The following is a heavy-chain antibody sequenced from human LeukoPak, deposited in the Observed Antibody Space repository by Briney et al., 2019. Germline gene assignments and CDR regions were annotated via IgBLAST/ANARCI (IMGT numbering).Heavy chain of an antibody. CDR1: GFTFAGYA. V-gene: IGHV3-23*01. Sequence: GGSLRLSCAASGFTFAGYAMSWVRQAPGKGLEWVSTINGGGGNPYYADSVKGRFTISRDNSKNTLYLQMNSLRAGDTAVYYCAKGIAIGVYYYDYWGRGTLVTASS. CDR2: INGGGGNP. CDR3: AKGIAIGVYYYDY. D-gene: IGHD2/OR15-2a*01. J-gene: IGHJ4*02.